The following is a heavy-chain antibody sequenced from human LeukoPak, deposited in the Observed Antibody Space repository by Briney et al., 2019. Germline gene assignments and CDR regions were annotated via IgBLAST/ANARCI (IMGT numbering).Heavy chain of an antibody. CDR2: INHSGGT. J-gene: IGHJ4*02. CDR1: GGSFSNYH. V-gene: IGHV4-34*01. D-gene: IGHD4-11*01. Sequence: SETLSLTCAVYGGSFSNYHWSWIRQSPGKGLEWIGEINHSGGTDYNPSFKSRVTISVDTSQNQFSLKLSSVTAADTAVYYCARVGYSNYEQYYFDYWGQGTLVTVSS. CDR3: ARVGYSNYEQYYFDY.